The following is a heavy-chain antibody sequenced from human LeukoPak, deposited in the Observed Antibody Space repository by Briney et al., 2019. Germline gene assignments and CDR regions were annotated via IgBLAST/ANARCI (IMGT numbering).Heavy chain of an antibody. V-gene: IGHV1-18*01. CDR2: ISAYNGNT. CDR3: ARSELRYFDWLLMNNWFDP. CDR1: GYTFTSYG. Sequence: ASVKVSCKASGYTFTSYGISLVRQAPGQGLEWMGWISAYNGNTNYAQKLQGRVTMTTDTSTSTAYMELRNLRSDDTAVYYCARSELRYFDWLLMNNWFDPWGQGTLVPVSS. J-gene: IGHJ5*02. D-gene: IGHD3-9*01.